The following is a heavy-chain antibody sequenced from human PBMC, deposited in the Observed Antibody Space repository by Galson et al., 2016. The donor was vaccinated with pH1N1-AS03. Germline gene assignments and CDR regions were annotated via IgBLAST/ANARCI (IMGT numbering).Heavy chain of an antibody. V-gene: IGHV3-21*01. D-gene: IGHD3-22*01. CDR3: ARPRYDNGGPEDY. CDR1: GFTLSAYS. CDR2: ITANGDST. Sequence: SLRLSCAASGFTLSAYSLDWVRQAPGKGLEWVSSITANGDSTHYADSVKGRFTVSRDSAKNSMFLQMNSLRAEDTGVYYCARPRYDNGGPEDYWGQRTLVTVSS. J-gene: IGHJ4*02.